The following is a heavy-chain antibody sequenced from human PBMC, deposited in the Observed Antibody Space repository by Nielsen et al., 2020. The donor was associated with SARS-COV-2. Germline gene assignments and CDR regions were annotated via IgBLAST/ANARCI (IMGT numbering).Heavy chain of an antibody. D-gene: IGHD2-2*01. Sequence: ASVKVSCKASGYTFSNYDINWVRQATGQGLEWMGWMNPNSGNTGYAQKFQGRVTMTRNTSISTAYMELSSLRSEDTAVYYCARAGGYCSSTSCYYYYYYYMDVWGKGTTVTVSS. CDR3: ARAGGYCSSTSCYYYYYYYMDV. V-gene: IGHV1-8*01. J-gene: IGHJ6*03. CDR1: GYTFSNYD. CDR2: MNPNSGNT.